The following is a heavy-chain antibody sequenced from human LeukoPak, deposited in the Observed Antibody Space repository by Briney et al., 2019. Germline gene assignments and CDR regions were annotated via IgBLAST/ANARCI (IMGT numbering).Heavy chain of an antibody. CDR3: ASHFSEWGIDAFDV. CDR2: INPNGFT. Sequence: PSETLSLTCTVSSGPINNGNGSYYWSWIRQPAGKGLEWIGRINPNGFTMYNPSLESRVTISLDTSKKQFSLKLTSVTAADTAVYFCASHFSEWGIDAFDVWGQGTAVTVSS. V-gene: IGHV4-61*02. D-gene: IGHD1-26*01. J-gene: IGHJ3*01. CDR1: SGPINNGNGSYY.